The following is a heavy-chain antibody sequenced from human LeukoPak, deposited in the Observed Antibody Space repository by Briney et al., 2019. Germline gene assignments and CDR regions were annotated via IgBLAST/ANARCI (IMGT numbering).Heavy chain of an antibody. D-gene: IGHD1-1*01. Sequence: SGTLSLTCAVYGGSFSGYYWSWIRQPPGKGLEWIGEINHSGSTNYNPSLKSRVTISVDTSKNQFSLKLSSVTAADTAVYYCARAPWKQYYFDYWGQGTLVTVSS. CDR3: ARAPWKQYYFDY. CDR1: GGSFSGYY. CDR2: INHSGST. V-gene: IGHV4-34*01. J-gene: IGHJ4*02.